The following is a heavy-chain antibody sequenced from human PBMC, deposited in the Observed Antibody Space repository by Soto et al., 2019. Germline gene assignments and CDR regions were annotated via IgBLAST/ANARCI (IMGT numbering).Heavy chain of an antibody. CDR1: GYTFFTYD. CDR3: ARHHGPTTSEKWFDP. D-gene: IGHD5-12*01. V-gene: IGHV1-18*01. Sequence: QVHLVQSGVEVKTPGASVKVSCQASGYTFFTYDISWVRQAPGQGLEWMGWISTYSGDTKYAQQFQGRVTMTTDTSTTTAYLELRSLRSDDTAVYYCARHHGPTTSEKWFDPWGQGTLVTVSS. CDR2: ISTYSGDT. J-gene: IGHJ5*02.